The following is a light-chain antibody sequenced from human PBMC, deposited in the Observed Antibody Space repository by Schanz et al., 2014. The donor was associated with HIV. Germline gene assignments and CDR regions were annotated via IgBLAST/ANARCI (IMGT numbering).Light chain of an antibody. Sequence: QSALTQPASVSGSPGQSITVSCTGTNNDIGSYTYVAWYQQHPGKAPKVVVYGVFDRPSGVSNRFSGSKSGNTASLTISGLQVEDEADYYCSSYTSSILFVFGTGTKLTVL. J-gene: IGLJ1*01. CDR1: NNDIGSYTY. V-gene: IGLV2-14*03. CDR2: GVF. CDR3: SSYTSSILFV.